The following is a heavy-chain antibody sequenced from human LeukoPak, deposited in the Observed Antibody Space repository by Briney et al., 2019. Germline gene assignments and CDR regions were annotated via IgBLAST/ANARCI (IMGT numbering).Heavy chain of an antibody. D-gene: IGHD6-6*01. Sequence: SETLSLTCAVYGGSFSGYYWSWIRQPPGKGLEWIGYIYYSGSTNYNPSLKSRVTISVDTSKNQFSLKLSSVTAADTAVYYCARGLYSSSPYDYWGQGTLVTVSS. CDR1: GGSFSGYY. CDR3: ARGLYSSSPYDY. J-gene: IGHJ4*02. CDR2: IYYSGST. V-gene: IGHV4-59*01.